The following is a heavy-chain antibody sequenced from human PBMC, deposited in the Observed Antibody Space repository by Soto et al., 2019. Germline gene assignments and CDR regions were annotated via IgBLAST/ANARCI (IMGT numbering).Heavy chain of an antibody. CDR2: ISGSGSST. CDR1: GFTFSSYA. V-gene: IGHV3-23*01. J-gene: IGHJ4*02. Sequence: EVQLLESGGGLVQPGGSLRLSCAASGFTFSSYAMSWVRQAPGKGLEWVSAISGSGSSTYYADSVKGRFTISRDNSKNTLYLQMNSLRAEDTAVYYCAKDDYGDYYPPYWGQGTLVTVSS. D-gene: IGHD4-17*01. CDR3: AKDDYGDYYPPY.